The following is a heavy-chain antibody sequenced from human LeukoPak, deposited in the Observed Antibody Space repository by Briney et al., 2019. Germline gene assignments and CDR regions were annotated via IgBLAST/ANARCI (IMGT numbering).Heavy chain of an antibody. J-gene: IGHJ4*02. CDR2: TYYRSDWYS. CDR1: GDRVSSNSAA. CDR3: AREGNYFDY. D-gene: IGHD3-10*01. V-gene: IGHV6-1*01. Sequence: SQTLSLTCAISGDRVSSNSAAWNWIWQSPSRGLEWLGRTYYRSDWYSDYAVSVKSRLTINSDTSKNQFSLQLNSVTPEDTAVYYCAREGNYFDYWGRGTLVTVSS.